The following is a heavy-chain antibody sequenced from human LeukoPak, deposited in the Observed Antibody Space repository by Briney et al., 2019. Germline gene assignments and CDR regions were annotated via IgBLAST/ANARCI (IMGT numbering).Heavy chain of an antibody. V-gene: IGHV1-69*05. CDR1: GGTFSSYA. CDR3: ARVPSYYYDSSGYVY. D-gene: IGHD3-22*01. Sequence: ASVKVSCKASGGTFSSYAISWVRHAPGQGLEWMGRIIPIFGTANYAQKFQGRVTITTDESTSTAYMELSSLRSEDTAVYYCARVPSYYYDSSGYVYWGQGTLVTVSS. CDR2: IIPIFGTA. J-gene: IGHJ4*02.